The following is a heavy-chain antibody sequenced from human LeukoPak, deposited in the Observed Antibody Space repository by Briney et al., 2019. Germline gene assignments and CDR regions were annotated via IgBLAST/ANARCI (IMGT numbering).Heavy chain of an antibody. V-gene: IGHV3-11*01. D-gene: IGHD3-22*01. CDR3: ARETYYYDSSGYYGNILDY. J-gene: IGHJ4*02. Sequence: GGSLRLSCAASGFTFSDYYMSWIRQAPGKGLEWVSYISSSGSTIYYADSVKGRFTISRDNAMNSLYLQMNSLRAEDTAVYYCARETYYYDSSGYYGNILDYWGQGTLVTVSS. CDR2: ISSSGSTI. CDR1: GFTFSDYY.